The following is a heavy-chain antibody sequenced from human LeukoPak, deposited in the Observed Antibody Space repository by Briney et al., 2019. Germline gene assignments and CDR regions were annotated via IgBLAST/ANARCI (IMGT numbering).Heavy chain of an antibody. V-gene: IGHV4-59*08. Sequence: SETLSLTCTVSGGSINNYYWSWIRQPPGKGLEWIGYIYYTGSTNYNPSLKSRVTISVDTSKNQFSLKLNSVTAADTAVYYCARNRYYYGSGNYGVPNWFDPWGQGTLVTVSS. J-gene: IGHJ5*02. CDR3: ARNRYYYGSGNYGVPNWFDP. CDR1: GGSINNYY. D-gene: IGHD3-10*01. CDR2: IYYTGST.